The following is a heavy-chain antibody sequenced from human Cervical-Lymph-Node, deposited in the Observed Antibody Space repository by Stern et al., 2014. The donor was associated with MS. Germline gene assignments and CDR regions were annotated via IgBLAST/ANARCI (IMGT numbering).Heavy chain of an antibody. V-gene: IGHV1-46*01. Sequence: VQLVESGAELRKPGASVKISCEASGYTFTTYYMHWVRQAPGQGLEWVALFNPRGGKPTCAQRFQGRVTVTGDTSTSTVYMELTGLRSEDTAVYYCARVLSLATSDSWGQGTLVIVSS. CDR3: ARVLSLATSDS. CDR1: GYTFTTYY. D-gene: IGHD1-1*01. J-gene: IGHJ4*02. CDR2: FNPRGGKP.